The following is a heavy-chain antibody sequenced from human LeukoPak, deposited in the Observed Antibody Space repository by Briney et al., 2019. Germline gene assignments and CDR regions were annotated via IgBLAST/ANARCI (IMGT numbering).Heavy chain of an antibody. CDR2: IKQDGSEK. CDR1: GFTFSSYW. V-gene: IGHV3-7*05. Sequence: SGGSLRLSCAASGFTFSSYWMSWVRQAPGKGLEWVAHIKQDGSEKYYVDSVKGRFTISRDNAKNSLHLQMNSLKAEDTAVYYCARVRCYYDSSGYYYCPYFDYWGQGTLVTVSS. D-gene: IGHD3-22*01. CDR3: ARVRCYYDSSGYYYCPYFDY. J-gene: IGHJ4*02.